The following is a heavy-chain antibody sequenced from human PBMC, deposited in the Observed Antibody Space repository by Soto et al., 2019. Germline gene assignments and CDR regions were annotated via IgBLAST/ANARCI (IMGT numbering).Heavy chain of an antibody. CDR3: ASIGTVTTYYYYYTDV. CDR1: GFTFSSYS. CDR2: ISSSSSTI. J-gene: IGHJ6*03. V-gene: IGHV3-48*01. D-gene: IGHD4-17*01. Sequence: GGSLRLSCAASGFTFSSYSMNWVRQAPGKGLEWVSYISSSSSTIYYADSVKGRFTISRDNAKNSLYLQMNSLRAEDTAVYYCASIGTVTTYYYYYTDVWGKGTTVTVSS.